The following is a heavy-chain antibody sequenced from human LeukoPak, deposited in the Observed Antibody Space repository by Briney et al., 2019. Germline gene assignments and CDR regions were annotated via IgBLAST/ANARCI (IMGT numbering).Heavy chain of an antibody. CDR2: INPSGGST. CDR1: GYTFTSYY. J-gene: IGHJ2*01. D-gene: IGHD5-18*01. Sequence: ASVKVSCKASGYTFTSYYMHWVRQAPGQGLEWMGIINPSGGSTSYARKFQGRVTMTRDTSTSTVYLELSSLRSEDTAVYYCARVVDTANWYFDLWGRGTLVTVSS. CDR3: ARVVDTANWYFDL. V-gene: IGHV1-46*01.